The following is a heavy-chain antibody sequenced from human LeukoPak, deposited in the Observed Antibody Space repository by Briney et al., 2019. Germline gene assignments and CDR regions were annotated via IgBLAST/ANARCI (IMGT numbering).Heavy chain of an antibody. J-gene: IGHJ4*02. CDR1: GFTFNSYA. CDR3: AKNLWFGEPTGDY. D-gene: IGHD3-10*01. V-gene: IGHV3-23*01. CDR2: ISGSGGST. Sequence: PGGSLRLSCAASGFTFNSYAMGWVRQAPGKGVEGVSVISGSGGSTYSADSVKGRFSISRDNSKNTLYLQMNSLRAEDTAVYYCAKNLWFGEPTGDYWGQGTLATVSS.